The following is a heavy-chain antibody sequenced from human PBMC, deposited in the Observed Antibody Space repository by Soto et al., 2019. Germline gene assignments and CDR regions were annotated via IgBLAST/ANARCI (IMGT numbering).Heavy chain of an antibody. CDR3: ARDMKSVRFWGTNGFDP. D-gene: IGHD3-16*01. CDR2: ITLSSSYI. CDR1: GFTFGAFG. Sequence: GGSLRLSCGASGFTFGAFGMNWVRQAPGKGLEWVSSITLSSSYIYYADSVKGRFTVSRDNAKNAWYLDMKSLTVADTAVYYCARDMKSVRFWGTNGFDPWGQGTLVTVSS. J-gene: IGHJ5*02. V-gene: IGHV3-21*01.